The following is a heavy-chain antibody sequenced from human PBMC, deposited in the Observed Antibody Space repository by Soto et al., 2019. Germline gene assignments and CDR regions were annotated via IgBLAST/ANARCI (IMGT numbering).Heavy chain of an antibody. Sequence: SVKVSCKASGFTFTSSAVQWVRQARGQRLEWIGWIVVGSGNTNYAQKFQERVTITRDMSTSTAYMELSSLRSEDTAVYYCAADLPAFSSSSSGMDVWGQGTTVTVSS. J-gene: IGHJ6*02. CDR1: GFTFTSSA. CDR3: AADLPAFSSSSSGMDV. D-gene: IGHD6-6*01. CDR2: IVVGSGNT. V-gene: IGHV1-58*01.